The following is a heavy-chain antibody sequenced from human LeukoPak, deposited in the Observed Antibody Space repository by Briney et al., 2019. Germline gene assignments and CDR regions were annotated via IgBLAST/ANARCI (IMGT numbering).Heavy chain of an antibody. CDR2: ISSSGSTI. CDR1: GFTFSNAW. D-gene: IGHD2-15*01. V-gene: IGHV3-11*01. CDR3: ARDQGVVVVAADDY. J-gene: IGHJ4*02. Sequence: GGSLRLSCAASGFTFSNAWMSWIRQAPGKGLEWVSYISSSGSTIYYADSVKGRFTISRDNAKNSLYLQMNSLRAEDTAVYYCARDQGVVVVAADDYWGQGTLVTVSS.